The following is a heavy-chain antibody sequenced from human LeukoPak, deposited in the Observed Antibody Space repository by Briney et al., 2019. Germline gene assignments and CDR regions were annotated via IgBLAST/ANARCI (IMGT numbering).Heavy chain of an antibody. CDR1: DYSISSGYY. D-gene: IGHD6-6*01. V-gene: IGHV4-38-2*01. CDR2: IYHSGST. J-gene: IGHJ6*03. CDR3: ARHSNSWDYYYYMDV. Sequence: SETLSLTCAVSDYSISSGYYWGWIRPPPGKGLEWIGSIYHSGSTYYNPSLKSRVTISVDTSKNQFSLKLSSVTAADTAVYYCARHSNSWDYYYYMDVWGKGTTVTVSS.